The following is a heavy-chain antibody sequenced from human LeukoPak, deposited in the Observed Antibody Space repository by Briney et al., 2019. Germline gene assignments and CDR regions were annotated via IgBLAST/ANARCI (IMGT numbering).Heavy chain of an antibody. V-gene: IGHV1-46*01. D-gene: IGHD6-13*01. CDR1: GYTFTSYY. J-gene: IGHJ5*02. CDR3: ARAGGYSSSWYNWFDP. CDR2: INPSGGST. Sequence: ASVKVSCKASGYTFTSYYLHWVRQAPGQGLEWMGIINPSGGSTSYAQKFQGRVTMTRDTSTSTVYMELSSLRSEDTAVYYCARAGGYSSSWYNWFDPWGQGTLVTVSS.